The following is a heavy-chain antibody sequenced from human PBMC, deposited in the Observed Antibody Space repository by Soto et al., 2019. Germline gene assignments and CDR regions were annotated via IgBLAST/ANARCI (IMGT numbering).Heavy chain of an antibody. Sequence: QVQLVESGGGVVQPGRSLRLSCAASGFTFSSYGMHWVRQAPGKGLEWVAVISYDGSNKYYADSVKGRFTISRDNSKNTLYQQMNSLRAEDTVLYYWAKDGGLGGGGRYYYGMDVWGQGTTVTVSS. CDR1: GFTFSSYG. CDR2: ISYDGSNK. V-gene: IGHV3-30*18. CDR3: AKDGGLGGGGRYYYGMDV. D-gene: IGHD3-16*01. J-gene: IGHJ6*02.